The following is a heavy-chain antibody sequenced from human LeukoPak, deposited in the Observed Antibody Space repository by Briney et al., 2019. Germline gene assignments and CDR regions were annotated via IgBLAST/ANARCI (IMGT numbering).Heavy chain of an antibody. CDR3: AKGTLWELPLAPFDY. V-gene: IGHV3-23*01. CDR2: ISGSGGST. CDR1: GFTFSSYA. Sequence: PGGSLRLSCAASGFTFSSYAMSWVRQAPGKGLEWVSAISGSGGSTYYADSVKGRFTISRDNSTNTLYLQMNSLRAEDTAVYYCAKGTLWELPLAPFDYWGQGTLVTVSS. D-gene: IGHD1-26*01. J-gene: IGHJ4*02.